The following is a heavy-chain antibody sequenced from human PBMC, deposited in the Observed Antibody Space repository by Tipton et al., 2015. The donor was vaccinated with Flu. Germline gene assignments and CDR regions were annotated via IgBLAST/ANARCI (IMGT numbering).Heavy chain of an antibody. V-gene: IGHV3-53*01. J-gene: IGHJ5*02. Sequence: GSLRLSCAASGFTVSSNYMSWVRQAPGKGLEWVSVIYSGGSTYYADSVKGRFTISRDNSKNTLYLQMNSLRAEDTAVYYCARVCHYDSRGAWGNWFDPWGQGTLVTVSS. CDR2: IYSGGST. CDR3: ARVCHYDSRGAWGNWFDP. D-gene: IGHD3-22*01. CDR1: GFTVSSNY.